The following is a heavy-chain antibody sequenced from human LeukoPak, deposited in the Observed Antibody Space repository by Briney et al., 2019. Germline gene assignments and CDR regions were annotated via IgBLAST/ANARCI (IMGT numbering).Heavy chain of an antibody. J-gene: IGHJ4*02. V-gene: IGHV4-39*07. CDR1: GGSISSSSYY. CDR3: ARAVDYYDYYFDY. Sequence: SETLSLTCTVSGGSISSSSYYWGWIRQPPGKGLGWIGSIYYSGSTYYNPSLKSRVTISVDTSKNQFSLKLSSVTAADTAVYYCARAVDYYDYYFDYWGQGTLVTVSS. D-gene: IGHD3-22*01. CDR2: IYYSGST.